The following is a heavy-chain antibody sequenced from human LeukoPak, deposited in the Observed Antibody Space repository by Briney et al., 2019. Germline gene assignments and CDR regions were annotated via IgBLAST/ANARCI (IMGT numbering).Heavy chain of an antibody. CDR1: GYTFTSYG. J-gene: IGHJ4*02. CDR2: ISAYNGNT. Sequence: ASVKVSCKASGYTFTSYGISWVRQAPGQGLEWMGWISAYNGNTNYAQKLQGRVTTTTDTSTSTAYMELRSLRSDDTAVYYCAVAVPSRDVDYWGQGTLVTVSS. V-gene: IGHV1-18*01. CDR3: AVAVPSRDVDY. D-gene: IGHD6-19*01.